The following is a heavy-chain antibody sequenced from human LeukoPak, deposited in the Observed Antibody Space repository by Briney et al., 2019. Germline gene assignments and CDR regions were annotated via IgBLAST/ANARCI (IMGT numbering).Heavy chain of an antibody. J-gene: IGHJ3*02. CDR2: IYTSGST. Sequence: SETLSLTCTVSGGSISSGSYYWTWIRQPAGKGLEWIGRIYTSGSTNYNLSLKSRVTISVDTSKNQFSLKLSSVTAADTAVYYCARPRGVTNDAFDIWGQGTMVTVSS. CDR1: GGSISSGSYY. V-gene: IGHV4-61*02. CDR3: ARPRGVTNDAFDI. D-gene: IGHD3-10*01.